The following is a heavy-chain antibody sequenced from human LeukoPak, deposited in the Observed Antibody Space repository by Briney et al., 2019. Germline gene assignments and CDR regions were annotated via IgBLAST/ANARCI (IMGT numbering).Heavy chain of an antibody. Sequence: SQTLSLTCAISGDSVSSNSAAWDWVRQSPSSGLEWLGRTYYRSKWYNDYAVSVKSRITINPDTSKNQFSLQLNSVTPEDTAVYYCARDLSSGWYSLFDYWGQGTLVTVSS. CDR3: ARDLSSGWYSLFDY. CDR2: TYYRSKWYN. V-gene: IGHV6-1*01. CDR1: GDSVSSNSAA. D-gene: IGHD6-19*01. J-gene: IGHJ4*02.